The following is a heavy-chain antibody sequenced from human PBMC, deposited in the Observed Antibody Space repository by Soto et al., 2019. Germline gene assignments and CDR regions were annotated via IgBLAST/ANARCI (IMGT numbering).Heavy chain of an antibody. V-gene: IGHV1-24*01. CDR3: ATGYQDSSVYYHYFYD. CDR1: GYTLTELS. D-gene: IGHD3-22*01. J-gene: IGHJ4*02. Sequence: ASVKVSCKVSGYTLTELSMHWVRQAPGKGLEWMGGFDPEDGETIYAQKFQGRVTMTEDTSTDTAYMELSSLRSEDTAVYYCATGYQDSSVYYHYFYDWGQGTLVTVSS. CDR2: FDPEDGET.